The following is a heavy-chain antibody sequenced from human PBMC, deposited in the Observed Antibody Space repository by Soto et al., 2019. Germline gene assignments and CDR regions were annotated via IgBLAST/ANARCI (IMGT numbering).Heavy chain of an antibody. D-gene: IGHD3-3*01. CDR2: IYSGHTT. J-gene: IGHJ4*02. Sequence: EVQLVESGGGLIQPGGSLRLSCVASGFIVSSNQMSWVRQAPGKGLEWVSVIYSGHTTYYADSVEGRFTISRDDSKNTLYLQMNSLRVEYTAVYYCVRGPSDHKLRLVEWPYGDYWGQGALVTVSS. CDR3: VRGPSDHKLRLVEWPYGDY. CDR1: GFIVSSNQ. V-gene: IGHV3-53*01.